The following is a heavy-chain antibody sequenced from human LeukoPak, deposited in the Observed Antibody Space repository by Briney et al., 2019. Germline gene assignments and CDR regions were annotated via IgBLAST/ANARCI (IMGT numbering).Heavy chain of an antibody. CDR2: IYTSGST. CDR1: GGSISSGSYY. D-gene: IGHD2-21*02. CDR3: ARESRLKGAVDY. J-gene: IGHJ4*02. Sequence: SETLSLTCTVSGGSISSGSYYWSWIRQPAGKGLEWIGRIYTSGSTNYNPSLKSRVTISVDTSKNQFSLKLSSVTAADTAVYYCARESRLKGAVDYWGQGTLVTVSS. V-gene: IGHV4-61*02.